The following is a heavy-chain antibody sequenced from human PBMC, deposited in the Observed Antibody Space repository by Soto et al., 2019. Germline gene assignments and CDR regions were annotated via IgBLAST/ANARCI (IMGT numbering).Heavy chain of an antibody. CDR2: IWYDGSNK. CDR1: EFTFGSDG. Sequence: GGSLRHSCVASEFTFGSDGMHRVRQAPGKGLEWVAVIWYDGSNKYYADSVKGRFTISRDNSKNTLYLQMNSLRAEDTAVYYSAREGLAYRANWFDPRGQGTLVTVPS. D-gene: IGHD6-19*01. CDR3: AREGLAYRANWFDP. J-gene: IGHJ5*02. V-gene: IGHV3-33*01.